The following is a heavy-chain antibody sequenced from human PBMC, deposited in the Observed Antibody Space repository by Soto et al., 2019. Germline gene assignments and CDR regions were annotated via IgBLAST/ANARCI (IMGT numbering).Heavy chain of an antibody. J-gene: IGHJ4*02. CDR1: GFAVSSKY. CDR2: IYGGGTT. D-gene: IGHD6-19*01. CDR3: VQTTGWPGFDF. V-gene: IGHV3-53*01. Sequence: EVQLVESGGGLIQPGGSLRVSCAASGFAVSSKYMTWVRQAPGKGLEWVSVIYGGGTTYYADSVKGRFTISRDTSKNTLYLQMNRLRAEDTAVYYCVQTTGWPGFDFWGQGTLVTVSS.